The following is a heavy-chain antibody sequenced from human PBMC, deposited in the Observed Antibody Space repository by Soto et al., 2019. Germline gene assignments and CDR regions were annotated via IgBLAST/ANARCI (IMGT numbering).Heavy chain of an antibody. CDR1: GFTFNIYG. CDR2: ISYDGSNK. CDR3: ARVLAGSYGDYVPSPFYFDY. D-gene: IGHD4-17*01. V-gene: IGHV3-30*03. J-gene: IGHJ4*02. Sequence: QVQLVESGGGVVQSGRSLRLSCAASGFTFNIYGMHWVRQAPGKGLGWVAVISYDGSNKYYTGSVRGRFTISRDDSKNTLYLQMNSLGAEATAVYYCARVLAGSYGDYVPSPFYFDYWGKGTLVTVSS.